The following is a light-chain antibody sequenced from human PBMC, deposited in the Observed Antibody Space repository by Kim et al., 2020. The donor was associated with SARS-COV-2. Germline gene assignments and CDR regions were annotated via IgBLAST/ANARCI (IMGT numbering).Light chain of an antibody. CDR2: AAF. CDR1: QSISIY. J-gene: IGKJ1*01. Sequence: GSVGDRVTITCRASQSISIYLNWYQQKPEKAPKLLIYAAFSLQSGVPSRFSGSGSGTDFTLTISSLQPEDFATYYCQQSYSAPRTFGQGTKVDIK. V-gene: IGKV1-39*01. CDR3: QQSYSAPRT.